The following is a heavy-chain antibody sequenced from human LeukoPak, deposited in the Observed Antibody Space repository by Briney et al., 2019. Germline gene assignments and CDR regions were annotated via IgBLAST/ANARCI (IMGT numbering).Heavy chain of an antibody. Sequence: SVKVSCKASGGTFSSYAISWVRQAPGQGLEWMGGIIPIFGTANYAQKFQGRVTITTDESTSTAYMELSSLRSEDTAVYYCAKPRGIEITMIVVSEYFQHWGQGTLVTVSS. CDR1: GGTFSSYA. CDR2: IIPIFGTA. J-gene: IGHJ1*01. V-gene: IGHV1-69*05. D-gene: IGHD3-22*01. CDR3: AKPRGIEITMIVVSEYFQH.